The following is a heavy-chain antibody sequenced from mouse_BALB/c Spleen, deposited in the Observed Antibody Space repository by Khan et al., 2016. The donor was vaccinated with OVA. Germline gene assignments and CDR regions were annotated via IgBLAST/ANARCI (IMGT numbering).Heavy chain of an antibody. J-gene: IGHJ2*01. CDR3: WILL. V-gene: IGHV6-6*02. CDR2: IILNFDDYVT. Sequence: EVKLEVSGGGLVQPGGSLKLSCAASGFTFSNYWTNCVSQSLQKGIEWVAEIILNFDDYVTHYAESVKVRFTISRDDFNSSVYLQMHNLRGEDTNIYWCWILLGGQGTTLTVSS. CDR1: GFTFSNYW. D-gene: IGHD2-10*02.